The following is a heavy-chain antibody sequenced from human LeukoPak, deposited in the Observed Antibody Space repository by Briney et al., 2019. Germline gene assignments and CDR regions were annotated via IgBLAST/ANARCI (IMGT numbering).Heavy chain of an antibody. V-gene: IGHV4-34*01. D-gene: IGHD3-3*02. CDR1: GGSFSGYY. Sequence: SETLSLTCAVYGGSFSGYYWSWIRQPPGKGLEWIGEINHSGSTHYNPSLKSRVTISVDTSKNQFSLKLSSVTAADTAVYYCARVLARAFDIWGQGTMVTVSS. CDR3: ARVLARAFDI. J-gene: IGHJ3*02. CDR2: INHSGST.